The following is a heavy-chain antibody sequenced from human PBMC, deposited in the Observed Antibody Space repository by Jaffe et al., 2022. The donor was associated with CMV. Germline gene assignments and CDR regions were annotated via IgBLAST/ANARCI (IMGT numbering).Heavy chain of an antibody. D-gene: IGHD5-12*01. CDR3: TATPDSGYDSGNYYYGMDV. CDR1: GFTFGDYA. CDR2: IRSKAYGGTT. V-gene: IGHV3-49*05. Sequence: EVQLVESGGGLVKPGRSLRLSCTASGFTFGDYAMSWFRQAPGKGLEWVGFIRSKAYGGTTEYAASVKGRFTISRDDSKSIAYLQMNSLKTEDTAVYYCTATPDSGYDSGNYYYGMDVWGQGTTVTVSS. J-gene: IGHJ6*02.